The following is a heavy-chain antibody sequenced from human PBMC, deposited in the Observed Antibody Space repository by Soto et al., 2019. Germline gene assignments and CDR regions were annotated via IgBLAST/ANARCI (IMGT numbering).Heavy chain of an antibody. V-gene: IGHV3-48*03. D-gene: IGHD6-19*01. J-gene: IGHJ4*02. CDR2: ISSSGSTI. Sequence: PGGSLRLSCAASGFTFSSYEMNWVRQAPGKGLEWVSYISSSGSTIYYADSVKGRFTISRDNAKNSLYLQMNSLRAEDTAVYYCAKDGPGERNIAVAGKFDYWGQGTLVTVSS. CDR1: GFTFSSYE. CDR3: AKDGPGERNIAVAGKFDY.